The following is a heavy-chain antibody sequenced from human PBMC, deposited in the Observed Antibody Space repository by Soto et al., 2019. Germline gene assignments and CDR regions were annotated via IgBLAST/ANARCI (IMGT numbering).Heavy chain of an antibody. Sequence: GGSLRLSCAASGFTFRDHYMDWVRQAPGKGLEWVGRSRNKANSYTTEYAASVRGRFTISRDESKNSMYLEMNSLKIEDTAIYYCVRTRGGEGNFDYWGQGTLVTVSS. CDR3: VRTRGGEGNFDY. D-gene: IGHD3-16*01. J-gene: IGHJ4*02. V-gene: IGHV3-72*01. CDR1: GFTFRDHY. CDR2: SRNKANSYTT.